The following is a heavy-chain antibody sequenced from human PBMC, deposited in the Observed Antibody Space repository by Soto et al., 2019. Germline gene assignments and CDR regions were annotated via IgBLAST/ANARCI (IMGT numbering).Heavy chain of an antibody. J-gene: IGHJ6*02. CDR1: GFTFSRFA. V-gene: IGHV3-23*01. D-gene: IGHD2-15*01. Sequence: EVQLLESGGGLVQPGGSLRLSCAASGFTFSRFAMNWVRQAPGKGLEWVSGIGDSGSTTYYADSVKGPFTISRDNSKNTLFLQMNSLRAEDTAIYYCAKDSLGDYYYYGMDVWGQGTTVTVSS. CDR3: AKDSLGDYYYYGMDV. CDR2: IGDSGSTT.